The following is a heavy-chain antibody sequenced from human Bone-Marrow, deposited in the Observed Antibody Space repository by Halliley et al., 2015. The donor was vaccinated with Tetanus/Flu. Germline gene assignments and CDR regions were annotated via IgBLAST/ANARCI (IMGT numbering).Heavy chain of an antibody. J-gene: IGHJ6*02. D-gene: IGHD3-10*01. CDR1: GFTFSNYA. V-gene: IGHV3-30*18. Sequence: SLRLSCAASGFTFSNYAMHWVRQAPGKGLEWVAVMSYDGIEEYSAESVKGRFTISRDNSRNTLYLQMNTLRSDDTAVYFCAKAGPHGDGADYSYYAMDVWGQGTPVIVSS. CDR2: MSYDGIEE. CDR3: AKAGPHGDGADYSYYAMDV.